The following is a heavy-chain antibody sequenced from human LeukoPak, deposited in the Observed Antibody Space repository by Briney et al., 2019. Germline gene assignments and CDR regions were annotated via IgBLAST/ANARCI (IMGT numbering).Heavy chain of an antibody. D-gene: IGHD1-26*01. CDR1: GFTFSSYG. CDR2: ISYDGSNK. Sequence: GESLRLSCAASGFTFSSYGMHWVRQAPGKGLEWVAVISYDGSNKYYADSVKGRFTISRDNAKNTLYLQMSSLRAEDTAMYFCACRGSHYGTDFDYWGQGTLVTASS. V-gene: IGHV3-30*03. CDR3: ACRGSHYGTDFDY. J-gene: IGHJ4*02.